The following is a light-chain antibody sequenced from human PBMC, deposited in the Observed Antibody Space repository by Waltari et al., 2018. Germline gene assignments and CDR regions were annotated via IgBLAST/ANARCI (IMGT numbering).Light chain of an antibody. CDR1: NIASKS. V-gene: IGLV3-21*02. J-gene: IGLJ2*01. Sequence: SYVPTQTPSVSVAPGQTATITCGGNNIASKSVHWYQPKPGQAPVLVVYDDSDRPSEFPGRFSGAKSGTTATLTISRVEAGDEADYYWQVWHTRVYPVVFGGGTKLRVL. CDR2: DDS. CDR3: QVWHTRVYPVV.